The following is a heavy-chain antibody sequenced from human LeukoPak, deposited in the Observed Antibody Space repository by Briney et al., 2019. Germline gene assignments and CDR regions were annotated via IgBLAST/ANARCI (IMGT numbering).Heavy chain of an antibody. CDR3: ARVDLGGWNHYYYYMDV. CDR2: INPNSGGT. J-gene: IGHJ6*03. V-gene: IGHV1-2*06. D-gene: IGHD6-19*01. CDR1: GYTFTGYY. Sequence: ASVKVSCKASGYTFTGYYMHWLRQAPVQGLEWMGRINPNSGGTNYAQKFQGRVTMTRDTSISTAYMELSRLRSDDTAVYYCARVDLGGWNHYYYYMDVWGKGTTVTVSS.